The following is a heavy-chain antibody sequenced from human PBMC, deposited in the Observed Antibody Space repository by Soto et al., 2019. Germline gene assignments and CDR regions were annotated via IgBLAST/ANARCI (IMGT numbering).Heavy chain of an antibody. J-gene: IGHJ6*02. V-gene: IGHV3-30-3*01. CDR2: ISYDGSNK. CDR1: GFTFSSYA. CDR3: ARAPYHPRGTATGMDV. Sequence: QVQLVESGGGVVQPGRSLRLSCAASGFTFSSYAMHWVRQAPGKGLEWVAVISYDGSNKYYADSVKGRFTISRDNSKNSLYLQMNRLRAEDTAVYYCARAPYHPRGTATGMDVWGQGTTVTVSS. D-gene: IGHD5-18*01.